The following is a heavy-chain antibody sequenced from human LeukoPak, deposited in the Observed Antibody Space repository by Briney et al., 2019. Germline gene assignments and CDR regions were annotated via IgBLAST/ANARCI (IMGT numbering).Heavy chain of an antibody. CDR3: AKDSTVDTAMVTWLDYYYYGMDV. J-gene: IGHJ6*02. CDR1: GFTFSSYS. Sequence: PGGSLRLSCAASGFTFSSYSMNWVRQAPGKGLEWVSSISSSSSYIYYADSVKGRFTISRDNSKNTLYLQMNSLRAEDTAVYYCAKDSTVDTAMVTWLDYYYYGMDVWGQGTTVTVSS. D-gene: IGHD5-18*01. CDR2: ISSSSSYI. V-gene: IGHV3-21*04.